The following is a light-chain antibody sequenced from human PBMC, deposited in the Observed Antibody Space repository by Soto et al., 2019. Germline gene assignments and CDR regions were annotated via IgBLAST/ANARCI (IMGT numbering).Light chain of an antibody. CDR2: DSS. CDR3: QQRKNWPPIT. CDR1: QNVDKF. V-gene: IGKV3-11*01. Sequence: EIELTQSPATLSLSPGETATLSCRASQNVDKFLAWYQQRPGQPPRHLIFDSSNRATGVPVRFSGSGSRTVFTLTIGSLEPKESAVYYCQQRKNWPPITFGQGTRLEIK. J-gene: IGKJ5*01.